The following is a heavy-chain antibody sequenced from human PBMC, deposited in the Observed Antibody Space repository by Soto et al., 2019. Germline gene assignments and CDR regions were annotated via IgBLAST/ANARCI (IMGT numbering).Heavy chain of an antibody. D-gene: IGHD3-10*01. J-gene: IGHJ4*02. CDR3: ARGITMVRGVILDYFDY. Sequence: EVQLVESGGGLVQPGGSLRLSCAASGFTFSSYDMHWVRQATGKGLEWVSGIGTAGDTYYPGSVKGRFTISRENAKNSLYLQMNSLRAGDTAVYYCARGITMVRGVILDYFDYWGQGTLATVSS. CDR1: GFTFSSYD. CDR2: IGTAGDT. V-gene: IGHV3-13*04.